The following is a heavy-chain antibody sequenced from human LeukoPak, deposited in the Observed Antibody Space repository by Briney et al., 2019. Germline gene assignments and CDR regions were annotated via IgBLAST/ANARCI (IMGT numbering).Heavy chain of an antibody. CDR3: ARVDSLVVVIAHDAFDI. J-gene: IGHJ3*02. Sequence: PGGSLRLSCAASGFTFSSYSMNWVRQAPGKGLEWVSYISSSSSTIYYADSVKGRLTISRDNAKNSLYLQMNSLRDEDTAVYYCARVDSLVVVIAHDAFDIWGQGTMVTVSS. CDR1: GFTFSSYS. V-gene: IGHV3-48*02. D-gene: IGHD3-22*01. CDR2: ISSSSSTI.